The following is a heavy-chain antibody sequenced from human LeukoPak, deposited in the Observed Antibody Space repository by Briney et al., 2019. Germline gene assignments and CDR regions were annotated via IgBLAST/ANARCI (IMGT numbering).Heavy chain of an antibody. D-gene: IGHD6-19*01. Sequence: PGGSLRLSCAASGFTFSGSAMHWVRQASGKGLEWVGRIRSKANSYATAYAASVKGRFTISRDDSKNTAYLQMNSLKTEDTAVYYCTRVPTVPGFEYYMDVWGKGTTVTVSS. CDR1: GFTFSGSA. J-gene: IGHJ6*03. V-gene: IGHV3-73*01. CDR2: IRSKANSYAT. CDR3: TRVPTVPGFEYYMDV.